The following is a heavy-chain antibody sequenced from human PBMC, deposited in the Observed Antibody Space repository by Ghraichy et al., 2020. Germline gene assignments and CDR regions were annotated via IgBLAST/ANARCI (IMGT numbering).Heavy chain of an antibody. J-gene: IGHJ4*02. Sequence: GESLNISCAVSGFTFSSYGMHWVRQAPGKGLEWVAVIWYDGSNKYYADSVKGRFTISRDNSKNTLYLQMNSLRAEDTAVYYCARGVMVWGVITSHFDYWGQGILVTVSS. CDR2: IWYDGSNK. CDR3: ARGVMVWGVITSHFDY. D-gene: IGHD3-10*01. CDR1: GFTFSSYG. V-gene: IGHV3-33*01.